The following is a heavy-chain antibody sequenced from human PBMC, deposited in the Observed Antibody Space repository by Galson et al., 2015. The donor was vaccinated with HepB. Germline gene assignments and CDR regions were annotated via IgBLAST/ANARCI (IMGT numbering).Heavy chain of an antibody. CDR3: ARESIGGSITDAFDL. CDR1: EFLFNSYW. Sequence: SLRLSCAASEFLFNSYWMHWVRQAPGKGLVWVSRIKTDGSSTTYADSVRGRFTISRDNAKNTLYLQMNSLRAEDTAVYYCARESIGGSITDAFDLWGQGTMVTVSS. J-gene: IGHJ3*01. D-gene: IGHD3-16*01. CDR2: IKTDGSST. V-gene: IGHV3-74*03.